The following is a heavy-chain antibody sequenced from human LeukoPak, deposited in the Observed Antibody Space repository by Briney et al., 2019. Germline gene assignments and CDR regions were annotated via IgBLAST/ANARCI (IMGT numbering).Heavy chain of an antibody. CDR2: ISYDGSNK. D-gene: IGHD3-22*01. V-gene: IGHV3-30*03. Sequence: GGSLRLSCAASGFTFSSYGMHWVRQAPGKGLEWVAVISYDGSNKYYADSVKGRFTISRDNSKNTLYLQMNSLRAEDTAVYYCASPRNYYDSSGYYGYFQHWGQGTLVTVSS. CDR3: ASPRNYYDSSGYYGYFQH. J-gene: IGHJ1*01. CDR1: GFTFSSYG.